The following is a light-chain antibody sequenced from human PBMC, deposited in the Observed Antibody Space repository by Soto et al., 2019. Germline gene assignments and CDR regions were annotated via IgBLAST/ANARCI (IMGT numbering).Light chain of an antibody. Sequence: QSVLTKPPSASRTPGQRVTISCSGTSPNIGSNTVNWYQQLPGTAPKLLIYSNNQRPSGVPDRFSGSKSGTSASLAISGLQSEDEADYYCAAWDDSLNGFYVFGTGTKVTVL. CDR3: AAWDDSLNGFYV. CDR2: SNN. J-gene: IGLJ1*01. V-gene: IGLV1-44*01. CDR1: SPNIGSNT.